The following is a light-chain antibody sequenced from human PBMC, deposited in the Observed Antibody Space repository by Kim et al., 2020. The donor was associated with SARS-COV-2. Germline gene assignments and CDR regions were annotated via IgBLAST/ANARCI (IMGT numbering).Light chain of an antibody. J-gene: IGKJ2*03. CDR1: QSLVHSGGVPF. V-gene: IGKV2-24*01. CDR2: KIS. CDR3: VQAMHIRC. Sequence: EIVLTQTPLYSPVTLGQSASISCRSSQSLVHSGGVPFLNWLHQRPGQPPRLLIYKISNRFSGVPDRFSGSGAGPDFTLTISRVEAEDVGVYYCVQAMHIRCFGQGTKLEI.